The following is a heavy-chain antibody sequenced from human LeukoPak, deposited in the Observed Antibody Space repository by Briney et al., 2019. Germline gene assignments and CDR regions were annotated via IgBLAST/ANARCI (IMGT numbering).Heavy chain of an antibody. CDR1: GFTFSSYS. Sequence: NPGGSLRLSCAASGFTFSSYSMNWVRQAPGKGLEWVSSISSSSSYIYYADSVKGRFTISRDNAKNSLYLQMNSLRAEDTAVYYCARAVGDYEYYFDYWGQGTLVTVSS. CDR2: ISSSSSYI. J-gene: IGHJ4*02. V-gene: IGHV3-21*01. CDR3: ARAVGDYEYYFDY. D-gene: IGHD4-17*01.